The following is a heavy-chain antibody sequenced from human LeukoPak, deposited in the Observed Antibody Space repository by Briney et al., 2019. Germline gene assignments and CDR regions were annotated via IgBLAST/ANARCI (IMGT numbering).Heavy chain of an antibody. D-gene: IGHD2-8*02. J-gene: IGHJ4*02. V-gene: IGHV3-30-3*01. Sequence: GGSLRLSCAASGFTFSSYAMHWVRQAPGKGLEWVAVISYDGSNKYYADSVKGRFTISRDNSKNTLYLQMTSLRAEDTAVYYCAKDSGGGYYFDYWGQGTLVTVSS. CDR2: ISYDGSNK. CDR3: AKDSGGGYYFDY. CDR1: GFTFSSYA.